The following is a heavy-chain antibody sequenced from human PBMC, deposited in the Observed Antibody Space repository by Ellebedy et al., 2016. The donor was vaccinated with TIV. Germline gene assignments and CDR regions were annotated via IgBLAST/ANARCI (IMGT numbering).Heavy chain of an antibody. CDR2: ISTGSSTI. Sequence: GGSLRLSCAVSGFTFSAYSMNWVRQAPGKGLEWVSYISTGSSTIYYADSVKGRFTISRDNAKNSLYPQMNSLRAEDTAVYYCARDASVYGDSVYWYFDLWGRGTLVGVSS. J-gene: IGHJ2*01. V-gene: IGHV3-48*04. CDR3: ARDASVYGDSVYWYFDL. D-gene: IGHD4-17*01. CDR1: GFTFSAYS.